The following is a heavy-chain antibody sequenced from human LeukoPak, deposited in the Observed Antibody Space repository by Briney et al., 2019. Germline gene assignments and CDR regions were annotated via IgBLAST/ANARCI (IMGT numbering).Heavy chain of an antibody. V-gene: IGHV1-2*02. CDR2: INPNSGGT. CDR1: GYTFTGYY. J-gene: IGHJ6*02. Sequence: ASVKVSCKASGYTFTGYYMHWVRQAPGQGLEWMGWINPNSGGTNYAQKFQGRVTMTRDTSISTAYMELSRLRSDDTAVYYCAREGGNSPYYYYGMDVWGQGTTVTVSS. CDR3: AREGGNSPYYYYGMDV. D-gene: IGHD3-16*01.